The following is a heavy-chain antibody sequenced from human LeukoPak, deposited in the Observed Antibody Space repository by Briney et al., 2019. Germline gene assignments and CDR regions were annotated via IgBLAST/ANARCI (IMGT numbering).Heavy chain of an antibody. CDR1: GYTFTRYD. Sequence: ASVKVSCKASGYTFTRYDINWVRQATGQGLEWMGWMNPNSGNTGYAQKFQGRVIITRNTSISTAYMELSSLRSEDAAVYYCAKGADYGDWPWGYWGQGTLVTVSS. J-gene: IGHJ4*02. CDR2: MNPNSGNT. CDR3: AKGADYGDWPWGY. V-gene: IGHV1-8*03. D-gene: IGHD4-17*01.